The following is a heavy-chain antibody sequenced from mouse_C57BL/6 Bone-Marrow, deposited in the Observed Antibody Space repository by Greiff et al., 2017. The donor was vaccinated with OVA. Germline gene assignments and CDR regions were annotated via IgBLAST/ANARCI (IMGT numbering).Heavy chain of an antibody. Sequence: VESGASVKMSCKASGYTFTDYYMNWVKQSHGKSLEWIGVINPYNGGTSYNQKFKGKATLTVDKSSSTAYMELNSLTSEDSAVYYCARLQTNFDYWGQGTTLTVSS. CDR2: INPYNGGT. CDR3: ARLQTNFDY. CDR1: GYTFTDYY. J-gene: IGHJ2*01. V-gene: IGHV1-19*01.